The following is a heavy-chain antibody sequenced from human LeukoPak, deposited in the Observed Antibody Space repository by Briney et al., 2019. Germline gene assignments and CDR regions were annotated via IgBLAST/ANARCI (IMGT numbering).Heavy chain of an antibody. J-gene: IGHJ6*03. D-gene: IGHD5-18*01. CDR3: ARGYYSRYSYGSQYYYYYMDV. Sequence: GGSLRLSCAASGFTFSSYNMNWVRQAPGKGLEWVSSISSSSSYIYYADSVKGRFTISRDNAKNTLYLQMNSLRAEDTAVYYCARGYYSRYSYGSQYYYYYMDVWGKGTTVTISS. V-gene: IGHV3-21*01. CDR1: GFTFSSYN. CDR2: ISSSSSYI.